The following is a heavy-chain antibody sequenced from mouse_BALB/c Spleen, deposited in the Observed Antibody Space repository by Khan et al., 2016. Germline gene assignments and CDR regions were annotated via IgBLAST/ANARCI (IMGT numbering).Heavy chain of an antibody. D-gene: IGHD1-2*01. CDR3: ARTPTAYYAMDY. J-gene: IGHJ4*01. CDR2: IIYSGST. V-gene: IGHV3-2*02. Sequence: EVQLQESGPGLVKPSQSLSLTCTVTGYSITSDYAWNWIRQFPGNKLEWMGFIIYSGSTRYYPSLKSRISVTRDTSTTQFFLQLNSVTTEATATSDCARTPTAYYAMDYWGQGTSVTVSS. CDR1: GYSITSDYA.